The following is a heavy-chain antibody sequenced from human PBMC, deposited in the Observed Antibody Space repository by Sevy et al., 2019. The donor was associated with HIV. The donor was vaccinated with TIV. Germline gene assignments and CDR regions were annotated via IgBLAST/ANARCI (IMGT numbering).Heavy chain of an antibody. CDR1: EFTFSSYA. V-gene: IGHV3-23*01. D-gene: IGHD6-13*01. CDR2: ISGRGGST. CDR3: AKELFGAAAAFYWYFDL. Sequence: GGSLKLSCAASEFTFSSYAMSWVRQAPGKRLEWVSAISGRGGSTYYADSVKGRFTISRDNSKNTLYLQMNSLRAEDTALYYCAKELFGAAAAFYWYFDLWGRGTLVTVSS. J-gene: IGHJ2*01.